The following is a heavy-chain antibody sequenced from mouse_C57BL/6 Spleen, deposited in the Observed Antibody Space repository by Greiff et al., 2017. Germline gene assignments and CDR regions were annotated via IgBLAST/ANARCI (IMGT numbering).Heavy chain of an antibody. CDR2: ISGGGGNT. Sequence: EVMLVESGGGLVKPGGSLKLSCAASGFTFSSYTMSWVRQTPEKRLEWVATISGGGGNTYYPDSVKGRFTISRDNAKNTLYLQMSSLRSEDTALYYCARRITTVERYFDVWGTGTTVTVSS. CDR3: ARRITTVERYFDV. J-gene: IGHJ1*03. V-gene: IGHV5-9*01. CDR1: GFTFSSYT. D-gene: IGHD1-1*01.